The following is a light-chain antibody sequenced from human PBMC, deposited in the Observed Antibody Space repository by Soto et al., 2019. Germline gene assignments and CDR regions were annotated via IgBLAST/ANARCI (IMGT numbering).Light chain of an antibody. J-gene: IGKJ2*01. Sequence: DIDMTQAPSSLSAPVGDRVTITCRAGQDVVNYLNWYQQKPGKAPRLLIYAASSLQSGVPSRFSGSGSGTTFTLTITDLQPEDVATYYCQQSRTTAYTFAQGTKVEIK. V-gene: IGKV1-39*01. CDR3: QQSRTTAYT. CDR1: QDVVNY. CDR2: AAS.